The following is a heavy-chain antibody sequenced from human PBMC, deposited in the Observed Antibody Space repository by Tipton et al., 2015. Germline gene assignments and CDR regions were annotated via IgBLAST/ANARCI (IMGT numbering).Heavy chain of an antibody. D-gene: IGHD3-3*01. CDR3: ARDPKRWRGFWYFDL. Sequence: TLSLTCTVSGGSISSDSYYWSWVRQPAGKGLEWIGRIYTSGSTNYSPSLRSRVTISVDTPKNQFSLKLTSVTAADTAVYYCARDPKRWRGFWYFDLWGRGTLVTVSS. J-gene: IGHJ2*01. V-gene: IGHV4-61*02. CDR1: GGSISSDSYY. CDR2: IYTSGST.